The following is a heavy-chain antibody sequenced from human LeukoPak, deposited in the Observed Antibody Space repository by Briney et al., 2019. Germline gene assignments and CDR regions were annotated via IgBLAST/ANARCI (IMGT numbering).Heavy chain of an antibody. V-gene: IGHV1-18*01. J-gene: IGHJ5*02. D-gene: IGHD6-13*01. CDR1: GYTFTSYG. Sequence: GASVKVSCKASGYTFTSYGISWVRQAPGQGLEWMGWISAYNGNTNYAQKLQGRVTMTTDTSTSTAYMELRSLRSDDTAVYYCARGGMYSSSWLQDPNWFDPWGQGTLVTVSS. CDR3: ARGGMYSSSWLQDPNWFDP. CDR2: ISAYNGNT.